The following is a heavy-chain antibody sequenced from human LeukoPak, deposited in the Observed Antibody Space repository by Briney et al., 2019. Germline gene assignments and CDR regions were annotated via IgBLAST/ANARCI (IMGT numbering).Heavy chain of an antibody. CDR3: ARERGYDLDY. J-gene: IGHJ4*02. CDR2: INPSGGTT. Sequence: ASVKVSCKASGYTFTSYYMHWVRQAPGQGLEWMGIINPSGGTTSYAQKFRGRVTMTRDTSTSTAYMELRSLRSDDTAVYYCARERGYDLDYWGQGTLVTVSS. D-gene: IGHD5-12*01. V-gene: IGHV1-46*01. CDR1: GYTFTSYY.